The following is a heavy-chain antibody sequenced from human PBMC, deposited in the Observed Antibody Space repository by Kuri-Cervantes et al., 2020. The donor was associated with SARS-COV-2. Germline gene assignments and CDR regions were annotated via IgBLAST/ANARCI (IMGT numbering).Heavy chain of an antibody. CDR2: INQDGSEE. Sequence: GESLKISCAASGFSFRSYLMNWVRQAPGKGLEWVANINQDGSEESYVDSAKGRFTISRDNAKNSLYLHLNSLTAEDTAVYFCASQLEPDYYFDYWAREPWSPSPQ. V-gene: IGHV3-7*05. D-gene: IGHD1-1*01. CDR1: GFSFRSYL. J-gene: IGHJ4*02. CDR3: ASQLEPDYYFDY.